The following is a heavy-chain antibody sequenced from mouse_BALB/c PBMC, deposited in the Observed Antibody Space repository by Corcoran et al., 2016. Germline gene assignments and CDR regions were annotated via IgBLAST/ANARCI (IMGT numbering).Heavy chain of an antibody. CDR2: INTYTGEP. Sequence: QIQLVQSGPELKKPGETVKISCKASGYTFTNYGMNWVKQAPGKGLKWMGWINTYTGEPTYADDFKGRFAFSLETSASTAYLQINNLKNEDTATYCCASYYGSSWYFDVWGAGTTVTVSS. J-gene: IGHJ1*01. CDR1: GYTFTNYG. D-gene: IGHD1-1*01. V-gene: IGHV9-3-1*01. CDR3: ASYYGSSWYFDV.